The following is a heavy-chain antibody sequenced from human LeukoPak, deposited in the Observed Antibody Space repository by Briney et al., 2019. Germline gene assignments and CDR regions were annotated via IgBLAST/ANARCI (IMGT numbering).Heavy chain of an antibody. Sequence: PGRSLRLSCAASGFTFSDHYMDWVRQAPGKGLEWVGRTRNKANSYTTEYAASVKGRFTISRDDSKNSLYLQMNSLKTEDTAVYYCAGTAYCGGDCYSFDYWGQGTLVTVSS. V-gene: IGHV3-72*01. J-gene: IGHJ4*02. CDR2: TRNKANSYTT. CDR3: AGTAYCGGDCYSFDY. CDR1: GFTFSDHY. D-gene: IGHD2-21*02.